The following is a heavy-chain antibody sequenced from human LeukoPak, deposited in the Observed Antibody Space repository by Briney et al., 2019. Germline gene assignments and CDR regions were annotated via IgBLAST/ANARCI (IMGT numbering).Heavy chain of an antibody. V-gene: IGHV4-59*12. Sequence: SETLSLTCTVSGGSISSYYWSWIRQPPGKGLEWIGYIYYSGSTNYKPSLKSRVTISVDTSKNQFSLKLSSVTAADTAVYYCARVRRVAAAGKVGYYFDYWGQGTLVTVSS. J-gene: IGHJ4*02. CDR3: ARVRRVAAAGKVGYYFDY. CDR2: IYYSGST. CDR1: GGSISSYY. D-gene: IGHD6-13*01.